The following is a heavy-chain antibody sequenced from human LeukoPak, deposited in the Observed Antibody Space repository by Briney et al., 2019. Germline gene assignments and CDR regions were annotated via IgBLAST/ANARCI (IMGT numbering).Heavy chain of an antibody. V-gene: IGHV4-59*01. J-gene: IGHJ4*02. Sequence: PSETLSLTCTVSGGSISSYYWSWIRQPPGKGLEWIGYIYYSGSTNYNPSLKSRVTISVDTSKNQFSLKLSSVTAADTAVYYCARGGRIAALRSGIDYWGQGTLVTVSS. D-gene: IGHD6-6*01. CDR1: GGSISSYY. CDR3: ARGGRIAALRSGIDY. CDR2: IYYSGST.